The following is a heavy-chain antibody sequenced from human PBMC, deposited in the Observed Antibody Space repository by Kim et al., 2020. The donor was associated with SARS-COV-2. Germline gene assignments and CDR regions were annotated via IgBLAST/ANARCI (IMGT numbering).Heavy chain of an antibody. J-gene: IGHJ4*02. CDR3: VPAFSPLGSWLSLDY. CDR1: GYTFTGYY. D-gene: IGHD3-22*01. V-gene: IGHV1-2*02. Sequence: ASVKVSCKASGYTFTGYYMHWVRQAPGQGLEWMGWINPNSGGTNYAQKFQGRVTMTRDTSISTAYMELSRLRSDDTAVYYCVPAFSPLGSWLSLDYWGQGTLVTVSS. CDR2: INPNSGGT.